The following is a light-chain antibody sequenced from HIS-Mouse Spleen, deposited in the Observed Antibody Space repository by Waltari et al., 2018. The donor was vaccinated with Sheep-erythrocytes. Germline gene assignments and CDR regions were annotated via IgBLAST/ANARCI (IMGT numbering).Light chain of an antibody. CDR2: GTS. Sequence: QSVLTQPPSVSGAPGQRVTISCTGSSSNIGAGYDVHWYQQLPGTAPKLLIYGTSNRPSGMPERFSGSNSGNTATLTISGTQAMDEADYYCQAWDSSTEVFGGGTKLTVL. V-gene: IGLV1-40*01. CDR3: QAWDSSTEV. CDR1: SSNIGAGYD. J-gene: IGLJ2*01.